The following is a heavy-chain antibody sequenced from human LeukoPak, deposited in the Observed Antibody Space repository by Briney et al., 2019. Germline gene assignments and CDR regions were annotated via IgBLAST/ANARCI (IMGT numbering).Heavy chain of an antibody. CDR2: IWYDGSNK. J-gene: IGHJ3*02. D-gene: IGHD1-1*01. V-gene: IGHV3-33*01. CDR3: ARDPGARTPPEVFDT. Sequence: GGSLRLSCAASGFTFSSYGMHWVRQAPGKGLEWVAVIWYDGSNKYYADSVKGRFTISRDNSKNTLYLQMNSLRAEDAAVYYWARDPGARTPPEVFDTGGKGKMVTVSS. CDR1: GFTFSSYG.